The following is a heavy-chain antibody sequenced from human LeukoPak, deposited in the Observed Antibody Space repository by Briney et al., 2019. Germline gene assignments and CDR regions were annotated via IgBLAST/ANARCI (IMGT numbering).Heavy chain of an antibody. CDR2: IIPIFGTA. CDR1: GGTLSSYA. Sequence: SEKASCKTSGGTLSSYAISWVRQAPVQGLEWMGEIIPIFGTAHSAQKFQGRVTITADESTSTAYMELSSLQSEDTAVYYCARVDSYCSGGSCYYGDYYYGMDVWGKGTTVTVSS. CDR3: ARVDSYCSGGSCYYGDYYYGMDV. V-gene: IGHV1-69*13. D-gene: IGHD2-15*01. J-gene: IGHJ6*04.